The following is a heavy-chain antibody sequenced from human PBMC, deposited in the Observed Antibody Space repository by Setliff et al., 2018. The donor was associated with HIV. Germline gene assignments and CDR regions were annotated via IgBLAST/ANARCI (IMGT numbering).Heavy chain of an antibody. Sequence: KPSETLSLTCTVYGASISNSNSYWGWIRQPPGKRLEWLGSIYYGGSTSYNPSLSSRLTISVDTSKNQVSLRLSSVTAADTAVFYCARHYGGNLDAFDIWGLGTMVTVSS. V-gene: IGHV4-39*01. D-gene: IGHD4-17*01. J-gene: IGHJ3*02. CDR2: IYYGGST. CDR1: GASISNSNSY. CDR3: ARHYGGNLDAFDI.